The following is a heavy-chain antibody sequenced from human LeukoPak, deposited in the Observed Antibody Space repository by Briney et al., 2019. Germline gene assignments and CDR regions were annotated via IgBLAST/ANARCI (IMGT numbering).Heavy chain of an antibody. J-gene: IGHJ6*02. CDR3: ARDSGIQPFDDYYYYGMDV. D-gene: IGHD5-18*01. CDR1: GYTFTSYY. CDR2: INPSGGST. Sequence: ASVKVSCKASGYTFTSYYMHWVRQAPGQGLEWMGIINPSGGSTSYAQKFQGRVTMTRDTSTSTVYMELSSLRSEDTAVYYCARDSGIQPFDDYYYYGMDVWGQGTTVTVSS. V-gene: IGHV1-46*01.